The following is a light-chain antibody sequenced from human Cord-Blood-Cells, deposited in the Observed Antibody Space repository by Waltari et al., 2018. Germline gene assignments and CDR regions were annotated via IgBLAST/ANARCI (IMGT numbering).Light chain of an antibody. J-gene: IGLJ3*02. CDR1: SSDVGGYNY. CDR3: ISYTSSSAWV. V-gene: IGLV2-14*01. CDR2: EVS. Sequence: QSALTQPASVSGSPGQSITLSCTGTSSDVGGYNYVSWYQQHPGKAPKLMIYEVSKRPSGVSNRFSGSKSGNAASLTISGLQAGDEADYYCISYTSSSAWVFGGGTKLTVL.